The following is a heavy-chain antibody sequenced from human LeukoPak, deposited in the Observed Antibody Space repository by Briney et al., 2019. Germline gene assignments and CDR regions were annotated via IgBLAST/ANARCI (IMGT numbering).Heavy chain of an antibody. D-gene: IGHD6-13*01. CDR2: LSGSGGST. V-gene: IGHV3-23*01. J-gene: IGHJ3*02. CDR1: GFTFSSYA. CDR3: AKIRAAAGTGRSPYDAFDI. Sequence: GGSLRLSCAASGFTFSSYAMSWVRQAPGKGLEWVSGLSGSGGSTYYADSVKGRFTISRDNSKNTLYLQMNSLGAEDTAIYYCAKIRAAAGTGRSPYDAFDIWGQGTMVTVSS.